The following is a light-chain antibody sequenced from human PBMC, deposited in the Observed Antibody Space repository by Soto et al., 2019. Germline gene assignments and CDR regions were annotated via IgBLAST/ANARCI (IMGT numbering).Light chain of an antibody. Sequence: QSVLTQPASVSGSPGQSITISCTGTSSDVGGYNYVSWYQQHPGKAPKLMIYEVRNRPSGISNRFSGSKSGNTASLTISGLQAEDEADYYCSSYSSSYTPVFGGGTKVTVL. CDR2: EVR. V-gene: IGLV2-14*01. CDR1: SSDVGGYNY. J-gene: IGLJ6*01. CDR3: SSYSSSYTPV.